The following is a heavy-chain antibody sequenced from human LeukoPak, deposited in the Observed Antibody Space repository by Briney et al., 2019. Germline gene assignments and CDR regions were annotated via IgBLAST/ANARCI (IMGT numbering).Heavy chain of an antibody. D-gene: IGHD6-13*01. V-gene: IGHV1-18*01. CDR1: GGTFSSYG. Sequence: ASVKVSCKASGGTFSSYGISWVRQAPGQGLEWMGWISAYNGNTNYAQKLQGRVTMTTDTSTSTAYMELRSLRSDDTAVYYCARDKGDGSFGGSWFSQYEFDYWGQGTLVTVSS. CDR2: ISAYNGNT. CDR3: ARDKGDGSFGGSWFSQYEFDY. J-gene: IGHJ4*02.